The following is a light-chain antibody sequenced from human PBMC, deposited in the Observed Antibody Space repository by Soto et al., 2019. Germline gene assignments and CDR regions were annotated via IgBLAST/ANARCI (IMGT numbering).Light chain of an antibody. CDR3: QQYEAVVT. J-gene: IGKJ1*01. CDR2: GAS. CDR1: QSVKTN. V-gene: IGKV3-15*01. Sequence: EIVMTQSPATLSVSPGERATLSCRASQSVKTNLAWYQQKPGQAPRLLIYGASTRATGISARFSGSGSGTEFTLTISGLQSEDFAVYYCQQYEAVVTFGQGTKVDIK.